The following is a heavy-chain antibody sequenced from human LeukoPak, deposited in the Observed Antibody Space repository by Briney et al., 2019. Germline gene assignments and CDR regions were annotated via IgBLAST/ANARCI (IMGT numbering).Heavy chain of an antibody. CDR3: AKERAVAGLNDY. CDR1: GFTFSSYS. CDR2: ITSGTYI. Sequence: GGSLRLSCAASGFTFSSYSMNWVRQAPGKGLEWVSSITSGTYIYTADSVKGRFTISRDNSKNTLYLQMNSLRAEDTAVYYCAKERAVAGLNDYWGQGTLVTVSS. J-gene: IGHJ4*02. V-gene: IGHV3-21*04. D-gene: IGHD6-19*01.